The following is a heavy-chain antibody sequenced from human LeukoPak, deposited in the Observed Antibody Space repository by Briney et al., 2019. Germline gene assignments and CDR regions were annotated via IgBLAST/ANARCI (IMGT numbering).Heavy chain of an antibody. V-gene: IGHV4-39*01. J-gene: IGHJ4*02. Sequence: SETLSLTCTVSGGSISSSSYYWGWIRQPPGKGLEWIGSIYYSGSTYYNPSLKSRVTISVDTSKNQFPLKVNSVTAADTAVYYCARHTYSIFYFDYWGQGTLVTVSS. CDR1: GGSISSSSYY. CDR3: ARHTYSIFYFDY. CDR2: IYYSGST. D-gene: IGHD5-18*01.